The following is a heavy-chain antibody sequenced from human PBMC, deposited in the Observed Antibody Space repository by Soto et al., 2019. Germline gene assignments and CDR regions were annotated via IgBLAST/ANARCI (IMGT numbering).Heavy chain of an antibody. CDR2: IWYDGSNK. V-gene: IGHV3-33*08. CDR3: ARDYDSSGYPRYYFDY. Sequence: SLRLSCAASGFTFSSYGMHWVRQAPGKGLEWMAVIWYDGSNKYYADSVKGRFTISRDNSKNTLYLQMNSLRAEDTAVYYCARDYDSSGYPRYYFDYWGQGTLVTVSS. CDR1: GFTFSSYG. J-gene: IGHJ4*02. D-gene: IGHD3-22*01.